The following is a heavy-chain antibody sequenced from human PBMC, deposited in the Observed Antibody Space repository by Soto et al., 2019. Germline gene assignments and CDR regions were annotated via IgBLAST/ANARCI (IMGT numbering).Heavy chain of an antibody. Sequence: GASVKVSCKASGYTFTIYSMHWVRQAPGQRLEWMGWINAGNGNTKYSQKFQGRVTITRDTSASTAYMELSSLRSEDTAVYYCARDKSYYDSSDYYMIPYNWFDPWGQGTLVXVSS. CDR3: ARDKSYYDSSDYYMIPYNWFDP. D-gene: IGHD3-22*01. J-gene: IGHJ5*02. CDR2: INAGNGNT. CDR1: GYTFTIYS. V-gene: IGHV1-3*01.